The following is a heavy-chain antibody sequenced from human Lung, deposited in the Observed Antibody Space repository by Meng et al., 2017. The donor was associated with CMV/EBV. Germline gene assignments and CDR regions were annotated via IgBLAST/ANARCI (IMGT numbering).Heavy chain of an antibody. Sequence: ASVKVSCKTPGYTFSAYQMHWIRQAPGHGLEWRGWTNPSSGVTRSAPKYQGRVTMASDRYSTAYLELTSLTSDDTAFYYCARVGGAPVGSTPPDYWGQRTXVTVSS. D-gene: IGHD1-26*01. CDR1: GYTFSAYQ. CDR3: ARVGGAPVGSTPPDY. J-gene: IGHJ4*02. CDR2: TNPSSGVT. V-gene: IGHV1-2*02.